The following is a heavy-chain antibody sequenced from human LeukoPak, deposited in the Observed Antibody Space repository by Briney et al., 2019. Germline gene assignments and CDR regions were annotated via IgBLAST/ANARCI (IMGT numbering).Heavy chain of an antibody. Sequence: SETLSLTCTVSGGSISSYYWSWIRQPPGKGLEWIGYIYYSGSTNYNPSLKSRVTISVDTSKNQISLKLSSVTAADTAVYYCARAVSSSWDNYYYYMDVWGKGTTVTVSS. CDR2: IYYSGST. V-gene: IGHV4-59*01. J-gene: IGHJ6*03. CDR3: ARAVSSSWDNYYYYMDV. D-gene: IGHD6-13*01. CDR1: GGSISSYY.